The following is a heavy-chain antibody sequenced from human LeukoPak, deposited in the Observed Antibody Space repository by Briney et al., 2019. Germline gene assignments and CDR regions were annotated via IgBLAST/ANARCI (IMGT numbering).Heavy chain of an antibody. V-gene: IGHV4-34*01. CDR1: GGSFSGYY. D-gene: IGHD3-10*01. J-gene: IGHJ5*01. CDR3: ARERGTIISVSGPTWFDS. CDR2: INHSGST. Sequence: KPSETLSLTCAVYGGSFSGYYWSWIRQPPGKGLEWIGEINHSGSTNYNPSLKSRVTLSLDTSKNQFSLRLNSVTAADTAVYYCARERGTIISVSGPTWFDSWGQGTLVTVSS.